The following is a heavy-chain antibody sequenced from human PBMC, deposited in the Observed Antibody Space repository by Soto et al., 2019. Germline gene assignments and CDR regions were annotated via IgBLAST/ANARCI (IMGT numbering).Heavy chain of an antibody. Sequence: ASVKVSCKASAYTFAGYYMHWVRQAPGQGLEWMGIINPSGDSRNYAQKFQGRVTITRDTSTSTVYMDLSSLRYEDTAVYYCAADPFFYYGSGSYYSAGMDLGGQ. V-gene: IGHV1-46*01. CDR2: INPSGDSR. CDR1: AYTFAGYY. D-gene: IGHD3-10*01. CDR3: AADPFFYYGSGSYYSAGMDL. J-gene: IGHJ6*02.